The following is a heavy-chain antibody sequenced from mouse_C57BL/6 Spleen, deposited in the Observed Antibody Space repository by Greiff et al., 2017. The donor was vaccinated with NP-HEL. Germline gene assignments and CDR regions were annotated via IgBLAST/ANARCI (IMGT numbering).Heavy chain of an antibody. CDR2: IHPNSGST. CDR1: GYTFTSYW. J-gene: IGHJ3*01. V-gene: IGHV1-64*01. Sequence: VQLQQSGAELVKPGASVKLSCKASGYTFTSYWMHWVKQRPGQGLEWIGMIHPNSGSTNYNEKFKSKATLTVDKSSSTAYMQLSSLTSEDSAVYYCARGGQIYYDYDGGFAYWGQGTLVTVSA. CDR3: ARGGQIYYDYDGGFAY. D-gene: IGHD2-4*01.